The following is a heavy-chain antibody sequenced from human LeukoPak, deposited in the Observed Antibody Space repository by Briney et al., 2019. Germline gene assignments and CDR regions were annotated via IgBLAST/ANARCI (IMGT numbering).Heavy chain of an antibody. CDR2: IYYSGST. CDR1: GGSISSYY. V-gene: IGHV4-59*01. J-gene: IGHJ4*02. D-gene: IGHD2/OR15-2a*01. CDR3: ARIYGVITYYFDY. Sequence: SETLSLTCTVSGGSISSYYWSWIRQPPGKGLEWVGYIYYSGSTNYNPSLKSRVTISVDTSKNQFSLKLSSVTAADTAVYYCARIYGVITYYFDYWGQGTLVTVSS.